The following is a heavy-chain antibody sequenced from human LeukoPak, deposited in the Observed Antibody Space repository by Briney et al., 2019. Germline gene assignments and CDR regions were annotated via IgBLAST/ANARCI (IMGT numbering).Heavy chain of an antibody. CDR2: ISGSGGST. Sequence: PGGSLRLSCAASGFTFSSYGMSWVRQAPGRGLEWVSGISGSGGSTYYADSVKGRFTISRDNSKNTLYLQMNSLRAEDTAVYYCAKGGSYGRPYYFDYWGQGTLVTVSS. J-gene: IGHJ4*02. CDR3: AKGGSYGRPYYFDY. D-gene: IGHD5-18*01. CDR1: GFTFSSYG. V-gene: IGHV3-23*01.